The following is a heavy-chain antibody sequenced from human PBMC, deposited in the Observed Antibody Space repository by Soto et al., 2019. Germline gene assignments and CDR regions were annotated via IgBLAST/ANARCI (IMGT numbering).Heavy chain of an antibody. D-gene: IGHD3-3*01. CDR1: GFTFSSYG. CDR2: IWYGGSNK. CDR3: ARERITIFGVVVDPEYYYYGMDV. V-gene: IGHV3-33*01. J-gene: IGHJ6*02. Sequence: LRLSCAASGFTFSSYGMHWVRQAPGKGLEWVAVIWYGGSNKYYADSVKGRFTISRDDSKNTLYLQMNSLRAEDTAVYYCARERITIFGVVVDPEYYYYGMDVWGQGTTVTVSS.